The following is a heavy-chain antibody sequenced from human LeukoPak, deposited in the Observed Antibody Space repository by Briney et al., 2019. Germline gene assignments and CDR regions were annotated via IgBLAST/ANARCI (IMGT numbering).Heavy chain of an antibody. J-gene: IGHJ6*03. CDR3: ARAAIAVAGTGGYYYMDV. Sequence: SVKVSCKASGGTFSSYAISWVRQAPGQGLEWMGGIILIFGTANYAQKFQGRVTITAGESTSTAYMELSSLRSEDTAVYYCARAAIAVAGTGGYYYMDVWGKGTTVTVSS. D-gene: IGHD6-19*01. CDR2: IILIFGTA. V-gene: IGHV1-69*13. CDR1: GGTFSSYA.